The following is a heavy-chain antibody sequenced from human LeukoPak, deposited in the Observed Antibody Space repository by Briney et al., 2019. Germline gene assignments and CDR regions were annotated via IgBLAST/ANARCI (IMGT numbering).Heavy chain of an antibody. J-gene: IGHJ4*02. CDR3: ARGPYGSGSSFDY. CDR1: GGSFSDYY. D-gene: IGHD3-10*01. V-gene: IGHV4-34*01. Sequence: SETLSLTCAVYGGSFSDYYWSWIRQPPGKGLEWIGEINHSGSTNYNPSLKSRVTISVDTSKNQFSLKLSSVTAADTAVYYCARGPYGSGSSFDYWGQGTLVTVSS. CDR2: INHSGST.